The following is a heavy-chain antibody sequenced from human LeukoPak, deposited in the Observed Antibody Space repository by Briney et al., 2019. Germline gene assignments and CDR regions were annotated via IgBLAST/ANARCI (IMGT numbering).Heavy chain of an antibody. V-gene: IGHV4-34*01. Sequence: PSETLSLTCAVYGGSFSGYYWSWIRQPPGKGLEWIGEINHSGSTSYNPSLKSRVTISVDTSKNQFSLKLSSVTAADTAVYYCARGRVATINYFDYWGQGTLVTVSS. D-gene: IGHD5-12*01. J-gene: IGHJ4*02. CDR3: ARGRVATINYFDY. CDR2: INHSGST. CDR1: GGSFSGYY.